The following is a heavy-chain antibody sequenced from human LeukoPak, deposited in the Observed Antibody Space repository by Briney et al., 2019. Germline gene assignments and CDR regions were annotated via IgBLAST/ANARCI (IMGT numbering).Heavy chain of an antibody. J-gene: IGHJ4*02. CDR1: GFTFTKYS. CDR3: ARRESTTMVRGGVDY. D-gene: IGHD3-10*01. Sequence: GGSLRLSCAASGFTFTKYSMHWVRQTPGKGLEWVSYISSGSTTIYYTDSVKGRFTISRDNAKNSLYLQMNSLRAEDTAVYYCARRESTTMVRGGVDYWGQGTWSPSPQ. CDR2: ISSGSTTI. V-gene: IGHV3-48*01.